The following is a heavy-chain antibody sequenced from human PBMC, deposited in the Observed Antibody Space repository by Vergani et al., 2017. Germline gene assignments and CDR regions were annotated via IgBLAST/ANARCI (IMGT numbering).Heavy chain of an antibody. Sequence: EVQLVESGGGLVKPGGSLRLSCAASGFTFSSYSMNWFRQAPGKGLEWVSSISSSSSYIYYADSVKGRFTISRDNAKNSLYLQMNSLRAEDTAVYYCVRTYGSGDYQFYYYYYYMDVWGKGTTVTVSS. CDR2: ISSSSSYI. CDR1: GFTFSSYS. CDR3: VRTYGSGDYQFYYYYYYMDV. D-gene: IGHD4-17*01. V-gene: IGHV3-21*01. J-gene: IGHJ6*03.